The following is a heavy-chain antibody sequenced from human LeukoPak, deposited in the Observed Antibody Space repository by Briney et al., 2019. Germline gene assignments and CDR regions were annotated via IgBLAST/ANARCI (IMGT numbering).Heavy chain of an antibody. Sequence: GGSLRLSCEASGFTFSSYAMHWVRQAPGKGLEWVAVISYDGSNKYYADSVKGRFTISRDNSKNTLYLQMNSRRAEDTAVYYCARDSASPYYDFWSGYYPPDYWGQGTLVTVSS. CDR2: ISYDGSNK. D-gene: IGHD3-3*01. CDR3: ARDSASPYYDFWSGYYPPDY. J-gene: IGHJ4*02. CDR1: GFTFSSYA. V-gene: IGHV3-30-3*01.